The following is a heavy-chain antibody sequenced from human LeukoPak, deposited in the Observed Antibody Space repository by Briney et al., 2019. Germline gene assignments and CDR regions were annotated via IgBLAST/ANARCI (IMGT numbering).Heavy chain of an antibody. V-gene: IGHV3-11*04. J-gene: IGHJ4*02. Sequence: GGSLRLPCTASGFTFSDYYMTWIRQAPGKGLEWLSHISSTASSISYANSVKGRFTISRDNAKDSLYLEMNSLRVEDTAVYYCARSGILYALGNWGQGTLVTVSS. CDR1: GFTFSDYY. D-gene: IGHD2-8*01. CDR3: ARSGILYALGN. CDR2: ISSTASSI.